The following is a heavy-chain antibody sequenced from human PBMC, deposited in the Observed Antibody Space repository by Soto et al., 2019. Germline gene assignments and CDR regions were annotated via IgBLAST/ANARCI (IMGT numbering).Heavy chain of an antibody. CDR3: ARTGSCYGSCAFDI. CDR2: IIPILGIA. Sequence: QVQLVQSGAEVKKPGSSVKVSCKASGGTFSSYTISWVRQAPGQGLEWMGRIIPILGIANYAQKFQGRVTITADKSTSTAYMELSSLRSEDTAVYYCARTGSCYGSCAFDIWGQGTMVTVSS. D-gene: IGHD2-2*01. CDR1: GGTFSSYT. V-gene: IGHV1-69*02. J-gene: IGHJ3*02.